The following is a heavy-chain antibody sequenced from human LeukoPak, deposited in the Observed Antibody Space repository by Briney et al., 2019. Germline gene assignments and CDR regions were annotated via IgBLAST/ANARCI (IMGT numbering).Heavy chain of an antibody. CDR2: IDPSDSNT. CDR3: ARPAGSSSRSFDY. CDR1: GYSFTSYW. V-gene: IGHV5-10-1*01. J-gene: IGHJ4*02. D-gene: IGHD6-6*01. Sequence: GESLKISCKGSGYSFTSYWISWVRQMPGQGLEWMGRIDPSDSNTNYSPSFQGHVTISADKSISTAYLQWSSLKASDTAMYYCARPAGSSSRSFDYWGQGTLVTVSS.